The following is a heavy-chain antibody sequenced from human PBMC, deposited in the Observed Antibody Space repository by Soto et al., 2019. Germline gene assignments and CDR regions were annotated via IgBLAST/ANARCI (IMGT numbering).Heavy chain of an antibody. J-gene: IGHJ4*02. V-gene: IGHV1-2*04. CDR2: INPNSGGT. Sequence: GASVKVSCKASGYTFTGYYMHWVRQAPGQGLEWMGWINPNSGGTNYAQKFQGWVTMTRDTSISTAYMELSRPRSDDTAVYYCARDSKLSSFDYWGQGTLVTVSS. CDR1: GYTFTGYY. CDR3: ARDSKLSSFDY. D-gene: IGHD3-16*02.